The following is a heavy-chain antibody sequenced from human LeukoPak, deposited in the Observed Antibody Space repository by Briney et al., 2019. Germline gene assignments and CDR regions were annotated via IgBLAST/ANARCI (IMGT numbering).Heavy chain of an antibody. D-gene: IGHD3-16*01. CDR1: GYTFGSYW. V-gene: IGHV3-74*01. Sequence: HTGGSLRLSCAASGYTFGSYWMYWVRHAPGKGLVWVSRINNDGSSTIYADSVKGRFTISRDNAKNTLYLQMNSLRDDDTAVYYCVRDNGGEHLWGQGTLVTVSS. J-gene: IGHJ4*02. CDR3: VRDNGGEHL. CDR2: INNDGSST.